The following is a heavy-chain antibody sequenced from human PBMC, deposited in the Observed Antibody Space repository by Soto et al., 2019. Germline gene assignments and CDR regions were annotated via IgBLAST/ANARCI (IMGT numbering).Heavy chain of an antibody. CDR3: ANLLESSGWYPLLFDY. V-gene: IGHV3-30*18. D-gene: IGHD6-19*01. CDR1: GFTFSSYG. J-gene: IGHJ4*02. CDR2: ISYDGSNK. Sequence: QVQLVESGGGVVQPGRSLRLSCAASGFTFSSYGMHWVRQAPGKGLEWVAVISYDGSNKYYADSVKGRFTISRDNSKNTMYLQKNSLRAEDTAVYYCANLLESSGWYPLLFDYWGQGTLFTVSS.